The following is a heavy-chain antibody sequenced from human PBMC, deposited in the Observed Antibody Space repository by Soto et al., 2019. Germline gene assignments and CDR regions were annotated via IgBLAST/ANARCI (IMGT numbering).Heavy chain of an antibody. CDR2: ISGSGRTI. J-gene: IGHJ5*02. D-gene: IGHD3-16*01. CDR3: SRLPFPWGWFDP. Sequence: QVQLVESGGGLVKPGGSLRLSCAASGIVFSDYMSWVRQAPGKGLEWLSYISGSGRTIYSADSVKGRFTISRDNATNSLYLQMNNVRTEGTSVYYFSRLPFPWGWFDPWGQGTLVTVSS. CDR1: GIVFSDY. V-gene: IGHV3-11*01.